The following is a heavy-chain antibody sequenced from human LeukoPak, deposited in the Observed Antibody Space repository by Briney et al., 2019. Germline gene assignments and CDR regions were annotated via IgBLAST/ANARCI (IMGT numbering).Heavy chain of an antibody. CDR3: ANAPYYYDSSGYYYFDY. D-gene: IGHD3-22*01. CDR2: ISGGST. V-gene: IGHV3-38-3*01. CDR1: GFTVSSNE. Sequence: GGSLRLSCAASGFTVSSNEMSWVRQAPGKGLEWVSSISGGSTYYADSRKGRFTISRDNSKNTLYLQMNSLRAEDTAVYYCANAPYYYDSSGYYYFDYWGQGTLVTVSS. J-gene: IGHJ4*02.